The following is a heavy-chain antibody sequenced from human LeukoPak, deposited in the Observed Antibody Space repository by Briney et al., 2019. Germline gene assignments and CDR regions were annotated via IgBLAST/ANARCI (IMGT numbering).Heavy chain of an antibody. CDR3: ARTGSIYGHETFDT. J-gene: IGHJ3*02. Sequence: ASVKVSFKASGYSFTTHGISWVRQAPGQGLEWMGWISSYSTYTTYAQKFQGRVTMTPDTSTSTGYLELRSLTSDDPAVYYCARTGSIYGHETFDTWGQGTVVTVSS. CDR2: ISSYSTYT. CDR1: GYSFTTHG. V-gene: IGHV1-18*01. D-gene: IGHD5-18*01.